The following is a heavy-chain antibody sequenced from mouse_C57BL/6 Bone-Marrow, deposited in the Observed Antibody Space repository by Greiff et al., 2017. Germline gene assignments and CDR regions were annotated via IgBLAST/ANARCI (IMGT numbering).Heavy chain of an antibody. CDR2: ISYDGSN. CDR1: GYSITSGYY. J-gene: IGHJ3*01. D-gene: IGHD2-4*01. V-gene: IGHV3-6*01. Sequence: ESGPGLVKPSQSLSLTCSVTGYSITSGYYWNWIRQFPGNKLEWMGYISYDGSNNYNPSLKNLISITRDTSKNQFFLKLNSVTTEDTATYYCAREDYDPAWFAYWGQGTLVTVSA. CDR3: AREDYDPAWFAY.